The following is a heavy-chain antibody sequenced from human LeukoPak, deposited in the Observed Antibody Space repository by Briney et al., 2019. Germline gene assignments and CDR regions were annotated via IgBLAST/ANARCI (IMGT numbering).Heavy chain of an antibody. D-gene: IGHD3-10*01. CDR2: IRYDGINK. V-gene: IGHV3-30*02. CDR1: GFTFSDYY. CDR3: AKEGDYYGSGSYRDGFDI. J-gene: IGHJ3*02. Sequence: GGSLRLSCAASGFTFSDYYMDWVRQAPGKGLEWVAFIRYDGINKYYADSVKGRFTISRDSLKNTLYLQMNSLRPEDTAVYYCAKEGDYYGSGSYRDGFDIWGQGTRATVSS.